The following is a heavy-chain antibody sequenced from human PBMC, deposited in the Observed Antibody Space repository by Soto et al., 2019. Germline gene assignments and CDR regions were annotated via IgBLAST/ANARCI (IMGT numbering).Heavy chain of an antibody. CDR2: TIPTFGAG. Sequence: ASVKVSCKASGGTFSSNPISWMRQAPGQGLEWMGGTIPTFGAGSYAQRFQGRLTITADKSTNTAYMELSSLRPEDTAVYYCARRQTSGYNRYFDSWGQGTPVTVSS. CDR1: GGTFSSNP. J-gene: IGHJ4*02. CDR3: ARRQTSGYNRYFDS. V-gene: IGHV1-69*06. D-gene: IGHD5-12*01.